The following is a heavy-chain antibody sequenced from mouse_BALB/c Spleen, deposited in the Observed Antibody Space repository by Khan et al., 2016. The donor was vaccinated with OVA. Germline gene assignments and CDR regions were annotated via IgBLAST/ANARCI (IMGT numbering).Heavy chain of an antibody. CDR3: ARQPGYDDGSAMDY. CDR2: ISSGGSST. V-gene: IGHV5-6*01. D-gene: IGHD2-2*01. J-gene: IGHJ4*01. Sequence: EVELVESGGDLVTPGRSLKLSCAASGFTFSSYGMPWVRQTPDKRLEWVAAISSGGSSTYYPDSLTGRFIISRNNAKNTLYLQMSSLKSEDTAMYYGARQPGYDDGSAMDYWGQGTSVTVSS. CDR1: GFTFSSYG.